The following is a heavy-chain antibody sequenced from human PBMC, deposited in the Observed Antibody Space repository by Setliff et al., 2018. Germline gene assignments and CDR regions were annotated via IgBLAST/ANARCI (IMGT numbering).Heavy chain of an antibody. CDR3: TRSRAPRVVLAADFDL. Sequence: GASVKVSCKASGYIFNTFGINWMRRAPGQGLEWIGWISPYNGDTKYAQNLQGRVTLTTDTSTSTAYVELRSLTSDDTAVYFCTRSRAPRVVLAADFDLWGQGTLVTVSS. D-gene: IGHD2-15*01. J-gene: IGHJ4*02. CDR2: ISPYNGDT. V-gene: IGHV1-18*01. CDR1: GYIFNTFG.